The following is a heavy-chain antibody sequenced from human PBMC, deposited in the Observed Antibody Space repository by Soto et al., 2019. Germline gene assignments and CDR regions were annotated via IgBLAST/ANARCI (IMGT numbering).Heavy chain of an antibody. V-gene: IGHV3-23*01. CDR3: AKRPKYVAVPIDYTFHFDC. CDR1: GFTFRNYA. Sequence: EVQLLESGGGMVQPGGSLRLSCAASGFTFRNYAMSWVRRAPGKGLEWVSDISGSGGGTYYADSVKGRFTVSRDNSKNTLYLQMNSLRVEDTAIYYCAKRPKYVAVPIDYTFHFDCWGQGTLVTVSS. D-gene: IGHD3-3*01. J-gene: IGHJ4*02. CDR2: ISGSGGGT.